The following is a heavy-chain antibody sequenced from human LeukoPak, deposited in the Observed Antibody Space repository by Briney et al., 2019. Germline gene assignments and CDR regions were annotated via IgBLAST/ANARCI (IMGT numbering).Heavy chain of an antibody. D-gene: IGHD5-24*01. J-gene: IGHJ4*02. CDR2: TFYRSKWTY. CDR1: GDSVSSNSVA. CDR3: VREEIIKRFDY. Sequence: SQTASLTCAISGDSVSSNSVAWNWIRQSPSRGLGWLGRTFYRSKWTYDYAVSVKGRIVVKPDTSKNQFSLQLNSVTPEDTAVYYCVREEIIKRFDYWGQGTQVTVSS. V-gene: IGHV6-1*01.